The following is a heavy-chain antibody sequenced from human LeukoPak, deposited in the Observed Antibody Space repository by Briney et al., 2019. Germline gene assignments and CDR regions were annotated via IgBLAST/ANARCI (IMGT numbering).Heavy chain of an antibody. V-gene: IGHV3-21*01. J-gene: IGHJ4*02. D-gene: IGHD6-6*01. CDR3: ARAESIAASGYFDY. Sequence: PGGSLRLSCAASGFTFSSYSMNWVRQAPGKGLEWVSSISSSSSYIYYADSVKGRFTISRHNAKNSLYPQMNSLRAEDTAVYYCARAESIAASGYFDYWGQGTLVTVSS. CDR2: ISSSSSYI. CDR1: GFTFSSYS.